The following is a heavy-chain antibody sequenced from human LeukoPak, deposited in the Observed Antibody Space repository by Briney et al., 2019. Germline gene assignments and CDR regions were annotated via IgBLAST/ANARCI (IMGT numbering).Heavy chain of an antibody. V-gene: IGHV1-2*02. CDR3: ARGSILWFGELLFLGAFDI. Sequence: ASVKVSCKAFGYTFTGYYMHWVRQAPGQGLEWMGWINPNSGGTNYAQKFQGRVTMTRDTSISTAYMELSRLRSDDTAVYYCARGSILWFGELLFLGAFDIWGQGTMVTVSS. CDR1: GYTFTGYY. D-gene: IGHD3-10*01. CDR2: INPNSGGT. J-gene: IGHJ3*02.